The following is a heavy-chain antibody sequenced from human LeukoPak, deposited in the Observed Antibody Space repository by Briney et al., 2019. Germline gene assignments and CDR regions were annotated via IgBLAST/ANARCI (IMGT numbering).Heavy chain of an antibody. CDR2: ITASGTAM. J-gene: IGHJ4*02. CDR1: GFTFSSYS. V-gene: IGHV3-48*02. D-gene: IGHD1-26*01. Sequence: GGSLRLPCAASGFTFSSYSMNWVRQAPGKGLEWVSHITASGTAMFYADSVKGRFTISRDSAKNSLYLQMNSLRDEDTAVYYCASSGSYRFDYWGQGTLVTVSS. CDR3: ASSGSYRFDY.